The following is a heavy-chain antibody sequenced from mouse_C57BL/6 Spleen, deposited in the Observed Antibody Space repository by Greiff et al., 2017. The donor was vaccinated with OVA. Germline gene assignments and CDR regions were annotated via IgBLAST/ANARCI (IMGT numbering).Heavy chain of an antibody. V-gene: IGHV1-59*01. CDR2: IDPSDSYT. J-gene: IGHJ1*03. D-gene: IGHD1-1*01. CDR1: GYTFTSYW. Sequence: VQLQQPGAELVRPGTSVKLSCKASGYTFTSYWMHWVKQRPGQGLEWIGVIDPSDSYTNYNQKFKGKATLTVDTSSSTAYMQLSSLTSEDSAVYYGARSGYYGSSYVWYFDVWGTGTTVTVSS. CDR3: ARSGYYGSSYVWYFDV.